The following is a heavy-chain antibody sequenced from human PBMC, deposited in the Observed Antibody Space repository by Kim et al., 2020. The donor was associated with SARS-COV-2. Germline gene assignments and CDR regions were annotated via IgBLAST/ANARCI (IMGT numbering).Heavy chain of an antibody. CDR1: GFTFSSFA. V-gene: IGHV3-30*04. Sequence: GWSLRLSCAASGFTFSSFAIHWVRQAPGKGLEWVGVISKDGSNKYYADSVKGRFTISRDNSKNTVDLQMNSLGGEDTAVYYCARVPPGSFFDYWGQGTLV. CDR3: ARVPPGSFFDY. J-gene: IGHJ4*02. D-gene: IGHD3-10*01. CDR2: ISKDGSNK.